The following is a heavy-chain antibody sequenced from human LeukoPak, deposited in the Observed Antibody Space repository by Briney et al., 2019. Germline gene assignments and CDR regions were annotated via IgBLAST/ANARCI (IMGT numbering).Heavy chain of an antibody. D-gene: IGHD2-2*01. CDR3: ARGAYCSSTSCYFT. CDR2: MNPNSGNT. J-gene: IGHJ5*02. Sequence: GASVKVSCKASGYTFTSYDINWVRQATGQGLEWMGWMNPNSGNTGYAQKFQGRVTITRNTSISTAYMELSSLRSEDTAMYYCARGAYCSSTSCYFTWGQGTLVTVSS. V-gene: IGHV1-8*03. CDR1: GYTFTSYD.